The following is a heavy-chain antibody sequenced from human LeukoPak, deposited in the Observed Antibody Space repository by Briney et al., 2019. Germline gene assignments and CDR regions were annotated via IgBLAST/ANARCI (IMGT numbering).Heavy chain of an antibody. D-gene: IGHD2-15*01. Sequence: GASVKVSCKASGYTFTGYYMHWVRQAPGQGLEWMGWINPNSGGTNYAQKFQGRVTMTRNTSISTAYMELSSLRSEDTAVYYCARVNGGSVDYWGQGTLVTVSS. V-gene: IGHV1-2*02. CDR2: INPNSGGT. J-gene: IGHJ4*02. CDR3: ARVNGGSVDY. CDR1: GYTFTGYY.